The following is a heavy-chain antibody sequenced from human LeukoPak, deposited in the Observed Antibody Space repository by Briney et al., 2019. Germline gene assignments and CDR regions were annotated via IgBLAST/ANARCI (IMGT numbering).Heavy chain of an antibody. Sequence: PGGSLRLSCAASGFTFSSYGMHWVRQAPGKGLEWVAVISYDGSNKYYADSVKGRFTISRDNSKNTLYLQMNSLRAEDTAVYYCAKDNSNYFEGAFDIWGQGTMVTVSS. CDR3: AKDNSNYFEGAFDI. V-gene: IGHV3-30*18. CDR1: GFTFSSYG. D-gene: IGHD4-4*01. J-gene: IGHJ3*02. CDR2: ISYDGSNK.